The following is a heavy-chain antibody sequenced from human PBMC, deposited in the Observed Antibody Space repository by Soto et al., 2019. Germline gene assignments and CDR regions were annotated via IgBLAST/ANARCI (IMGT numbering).Heavy chain of an antibody. J-gene: IGHJ4*02. D-gene: IGHD6-6*01. CDR3: ARVFQIGSSRDY. V-gene: IGHV1-3*01. CDR2: INAGNGNT. CDR1: GYTFTDYF. Sequence: ASVKVSCKASGYTFTDYFMNWMRQAPGQRLEWMGWINAGNGNTKYSQKLQGRVTITRDTSASTAYMQLSSLRSEDTAVYYCARVFQIGSSRDYWGQGTLVTVSS.